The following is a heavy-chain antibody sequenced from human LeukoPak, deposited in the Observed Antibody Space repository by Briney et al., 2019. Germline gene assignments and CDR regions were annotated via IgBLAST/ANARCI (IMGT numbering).Heavy chain of an antibody. CDR1: GFTFSKYW. D-gene: IGHD6-19*01. CDR2: INTDGTVT. CDR3: ATKQWLAPPPDS. J-gene: IGHJ4*02. V-gene: IGHV3-74*01. Sequence: GGSLRLSCAASGFTFSKYWMLWVRQAPGKGLESVSRINTDGTVTTYADSVKGRFTVSRDNADNTMLLRMNSVRDEDTAVYYCATKQWLAPPPDSWGQGTPVTVSS.